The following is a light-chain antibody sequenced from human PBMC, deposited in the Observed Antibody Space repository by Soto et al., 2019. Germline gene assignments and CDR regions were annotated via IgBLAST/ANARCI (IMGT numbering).Light chain of an antibody. Sequence: DIVLTQSPGTLSLAPGERATLSCRASQSVSSSYLAWYQQKPGQAPRPLIYGASSRTIGIPDRFSGSGSGTDFPLTISRLEPEDCSVYYCEQYGSSPWTFSQGTKVEIK. CDR3: EQYGSSPWT. V-gene: IGKV3-20*01. CDR1: QSVSSSY. CDR2: GAS. J-gene: IGKJ1*01.